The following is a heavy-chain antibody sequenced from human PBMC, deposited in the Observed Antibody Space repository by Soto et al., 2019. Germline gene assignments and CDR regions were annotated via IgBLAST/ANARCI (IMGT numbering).Heavy chain of an antibody. D-gene: IGHD6-19*01. J-gene: IGHJ6*02. Sequence: ASVKVSCKASVYTXXXYXXHXVXQSPGQGLEWMGWINPNSGGTNYAQKFQGRVTMTRDTSISTAYMELSRLRSDDTAVYYCARDVSVAGSIILNGMDVWGQGTTVTV. V-gene: IGHV1-2*02. CDR3: ARDVSVAGSIILNGMDV. CDR1: VYTXXXYX. CDR2: INPNSGGT.